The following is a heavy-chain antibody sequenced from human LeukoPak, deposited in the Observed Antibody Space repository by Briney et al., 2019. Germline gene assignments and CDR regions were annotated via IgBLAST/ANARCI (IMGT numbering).Heavy chain of an antibody. Sequence: GGSLRLSCVTSGFTFSSYAMSWVRQAPGKGLEWFSSISGSGGTTYYADSVKGRFTISRDNSKNSLYLQMNSLRAEDAAVYYCAKDTAPRPRWFDSWGQGTLVTVSS. CDR2: ISGSGGTT. CDR1: GFTFSSYA. D-gene: IGHD6-6*01. V-gene: IGHV3-23*01. CDR3: AKDTAPRPRWFDS. J-gene: IGHJ5*01.